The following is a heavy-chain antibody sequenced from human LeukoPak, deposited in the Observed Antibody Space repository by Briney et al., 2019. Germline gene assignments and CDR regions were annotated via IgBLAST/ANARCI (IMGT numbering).Heavy chain of an antibody. Sequence: PGGSLRLSCAASGFTFSSYEMNWVRQAPGKGLEWVSYISSSGSTIYYADSVKGRFTISRDNAKNSLYLRMNSLRAEDTAVYYCARGVLTKLYYFDYWGQGTLVTVSS. V-gene: IGHV3-48*03. CDR1: GFTFSSYE. J-gene: IGHJ4*02. CDR2: ISSSGSTI. D-gene: IGHD2-8*01. CDR3: ARGVLTKLYYFDY.